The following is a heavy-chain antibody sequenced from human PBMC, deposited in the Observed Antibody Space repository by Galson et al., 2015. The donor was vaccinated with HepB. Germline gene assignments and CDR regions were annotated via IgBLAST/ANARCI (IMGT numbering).Heavy chain of an antibody. CDR3: ARGPGLLRSASEPRYYYYYMDV. CDR1: GYTFTGYY. D-gene: IGHD2-15*01. CDR2: INPNSGGT. J-gene: IGHJ6*03. Sequence: SVKVSCKASGYTFTGYYMHWVRQAPGQGLEWMGRINPNSGGTNYAQKFQGRVTMTRDTSISTAYMELSRLRSDDTAVYYCARGPGLLRSASEPRYYYYYMDVWGKGTTVTVSS. V-gene: IGHV1-2*06.